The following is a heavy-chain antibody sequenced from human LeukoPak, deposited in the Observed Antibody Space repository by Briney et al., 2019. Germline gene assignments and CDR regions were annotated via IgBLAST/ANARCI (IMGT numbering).Heavy chain of an antibody. Sequence: GGSLRLSCAASGFTVSSNYMSWVRQAPGKGLEWVSVIYSGGSTYYADSVKGRFTISRDNSKNTLYLQMNSLRAEDTAVYYCARDQSGLWWRYFDYWGQGTLDTVSS. V-gene: IGHV3-53*01. CDR1: GFTVSSNY. CDR3: ARDQSGLWWRYFDY. J-gene: IGHJ4*02. CDR2: IYSGGST. D-gene: IGHD4/OR15-4a*01.